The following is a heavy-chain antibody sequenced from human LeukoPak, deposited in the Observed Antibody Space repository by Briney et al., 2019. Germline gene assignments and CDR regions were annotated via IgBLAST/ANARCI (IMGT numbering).Heavy chain of an antibody. CDR1: EFPVSSNY. CDR3: AREGWKALGHYFDY. CDR2: IHSDGSS. J-gene: IGHJ4*02. Sequence: GGSLRLSCAASEFPVSSNYMSWVRQAPGQGLEWVSVIHSDGSSYYADSVKGRFTISRDISKNTVYLQVNSLRAEDTAVYYCAREGWKALGHYFDYWGQGTLVTVSS. D-gene: IGHD7-27*01. V-gene: IGHV3-53*01.